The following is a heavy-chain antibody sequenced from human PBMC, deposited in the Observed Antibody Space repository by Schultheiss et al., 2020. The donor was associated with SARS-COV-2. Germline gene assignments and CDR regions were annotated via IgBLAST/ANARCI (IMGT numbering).Heavy chain of an antibody. J-gene: IGHJ3*02. CDR3: ARAFRDGYSDAFDI. Sequence: GSLRLSCTVSGGSISSYYWSWIRQPPGKGLEWIGYIYYSGSTNYNPSLKSRVTISVDTSKNQFSLKLSSVTAADTAVYYCARAFRDGYSDAFDIWGQGTMVTVSS. CDR1: GGSISSYY. CDR2: IYYSGST. D-gene: IGHD5-24*01. V-gene: IGHV4-59*01.